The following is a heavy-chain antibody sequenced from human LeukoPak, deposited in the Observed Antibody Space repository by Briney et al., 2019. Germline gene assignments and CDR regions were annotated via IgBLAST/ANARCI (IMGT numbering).Heavy chain of an antibody. J-gene: IGHJ6*02. D-gene: IGHD2-15*01. CDR1: GFTFDDYG. CDR2: INWNGGST. V-gene: IGHV3-20*01. Sequence: PGGSLRLSCAASGFTFDDYGMSWVRQAPGKGLEWVSGINWNGGSTGYADSVKGRFTISRDNAKNSLYLQMNSLRAEDTALYHCARALNMGCSGGSCYSGDYYYGMDVWGQGTTVTVSS. CDR3: ARALNMGCSGGSCYSGDYYYGMDV.